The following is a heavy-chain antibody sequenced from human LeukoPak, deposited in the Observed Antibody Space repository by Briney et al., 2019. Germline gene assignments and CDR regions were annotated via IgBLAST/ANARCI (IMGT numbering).Heavy chain of an antibody. V-gene: IGHV4-4*07. D-gene: IGHD3-22*01. CDR2: IYTSGST. Sequence: SETLSLTCAVYGGSFSGYYWSWIRQPAGKGLEWIGRIYTSGSTNYNPSLKSRVTMSVDTSKNQFSLKLSSVTAADTAVYYCARDFGYYDSSGYYCSPEWGQGTLVTVSS. J-gene: IGHJ4*02. CDR3: ARDFGYYDSSGYYCSPE. CDR1: GGSFSGYY.